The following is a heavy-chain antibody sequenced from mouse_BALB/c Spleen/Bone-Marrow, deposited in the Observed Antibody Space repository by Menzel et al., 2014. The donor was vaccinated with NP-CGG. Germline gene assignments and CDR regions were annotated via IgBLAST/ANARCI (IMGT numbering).Heavy chain of an antibody. D-gene: IGHD4-1*01. V-gene: IGHV1-4*02. CDR2: INPSSGYT. CDR1: GYTFTSYT. CDR3: AREARTGAWFTY. Sequence: LVESGAELARPGASVKMSCKASGYTFTSYTIQWVKQRPGQGLEWIGYINPSSGYTDYNQEFKDKTTLTAYKSSNTAYMQLTSLTSEDSAVYSCAREARTGAWFTYWGQGTLVTVSA. J-gene: IGHJ3*01.